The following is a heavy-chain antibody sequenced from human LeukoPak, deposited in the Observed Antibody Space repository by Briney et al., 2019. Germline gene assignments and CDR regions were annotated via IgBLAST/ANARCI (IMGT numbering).Heavy chain of an antibody. CDR3: ARDVGARLPGY. CDR1: GGSINISNYY. J-gene: IGHJ4*02. D-gene: IGHD6-6*01. Sequence: SETLSLTCTVSGGSINISNYYWGWIRQPPGKGLEWIGAIYFSGSTYYNPSLKGRVTISVDKSKNQFSLKLTSVTAADTAVYYCARDVGARLPGYWGQGTLVTVSS. V-gene: IGHV4-39*07. CDR2: IYFSGST.